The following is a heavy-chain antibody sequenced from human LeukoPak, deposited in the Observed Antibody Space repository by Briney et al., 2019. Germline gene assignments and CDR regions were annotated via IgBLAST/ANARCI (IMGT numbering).Heavy chain of an antibody. J-gene: IGHJ5*02. Sequence: PSETLSLTCTVSGDSISSYYWSWIRQPPGKGLEWIGYIYYSGSTNYNPSLKSRVTISVDTSKNQFSLKLSSVTAADTAVYYCARDAGRFGELFGVRRVFDPWGQGTLVTVSS. V-gene: IGHV4-59*01. CDR3: ARDAGRFGELFGVRRVFDP. D-gene: IGHD3-10*01. CDR1: GDSISSYY. CDR2: IYYSGST.